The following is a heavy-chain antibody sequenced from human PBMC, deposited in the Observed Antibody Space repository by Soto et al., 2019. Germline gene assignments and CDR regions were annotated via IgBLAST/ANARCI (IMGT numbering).Heavy chain of an antibody. D-gene: IGHD2-21*01. CDR2: IYYSGST. V-gene: IGHV4-30-4*01. J-gene: IGHJ5*02. CDR3: ARLGAYYQSVDP. Sequence: SETLSLTCTVSGGSISSGDYYWSWIRQPPGKGLEWIGYIYYSGSTYYNPSLKSRVTISVDTSKNQFSLKLSSVTAADTAVYYCARLGAYYQSVDPWGPGTLVTLSS. CDR1: GGSISSGDYY.